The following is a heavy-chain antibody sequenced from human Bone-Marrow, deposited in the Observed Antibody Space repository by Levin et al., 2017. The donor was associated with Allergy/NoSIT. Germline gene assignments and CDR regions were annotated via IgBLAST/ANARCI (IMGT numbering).Heavy chain of an antibody. Sequence: GESLKISCAASGFTFSSYAMSWVRQAPGKGLEWVSAISGSGGSTYYADSVKGRFTISRDNSKNTLYLQMNSLRAEDTAVYYCAKWGAPTIVVVPAATSRGSYYYYGMDVWGQGTTVTVSS. CDR2: ISGSGGST. D-gene: IGHD2-2*01. J-gene: IGHJ6*02. CDR1: GFTFSSYA. CDR3: AKWGAPTIVVVPAATSRGSYYYYGMDV. V-gene: IGHV3-23*01.